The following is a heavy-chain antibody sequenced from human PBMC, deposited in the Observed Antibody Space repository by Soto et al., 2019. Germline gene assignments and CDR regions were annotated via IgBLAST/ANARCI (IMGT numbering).Heavy chain of an antibody. D-gene: IGHD6-13*01. CDR3: ARVQSSSWYWFDP. Sequence: QVQLQESGPGLLKPSETLSLTCTVSGGSISGFYWSWIRQPPGKRLEWIGYINYSGSTNHNPSLKSRVTISLDTSRNQFSPKLTPVTAADTALYYCARVQSSSWYWFDPWGQGTLVTVSS. CDR2: INYSGST. CDR1: GGSISGFY. V-gene: IGHV4-59*01. J-gene: IGHJ5*02.